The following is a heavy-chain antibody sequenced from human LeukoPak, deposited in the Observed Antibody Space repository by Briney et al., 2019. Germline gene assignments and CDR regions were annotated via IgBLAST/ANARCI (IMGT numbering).Heavy chain of an antibody. D-gene: IGHD3-16*02. CDR1: GYSIRTDYY. CDR3: ARDGIYRDAFDI. Sequence: SETLSLICTVSGYSIRTDYYWGWIRQPPGKGPQWIGTINKSGNTYYNPSLKSRVTISVDTSKNQFSLKLSSVTAADTAVYYCARDGIYRDAFDIWGQGTMVTVSS. CDR2: INKSGNT. V-gene: IGHV4-38-2*02. J-gene: IGHJ3*02.